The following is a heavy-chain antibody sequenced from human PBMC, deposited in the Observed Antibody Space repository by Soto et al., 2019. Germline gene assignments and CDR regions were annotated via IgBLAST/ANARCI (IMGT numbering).Heavy chain of an antibody. Sequence: EVQLVESGGGLVQPGGSLRLSCEASGFTFRNYDMHWVRQGTGKGLEWVSGISAAGDPDYADSVEGRFTISRENAQNSFFLQMNNIRIGDTAVYYCARTDRDFYGLDVWGQGTTVIVSS. CDR3: ARTDRDFYGLDV. CDR1: GFTFRNYD. CDR2: ISAAGDP. V-gene: IGHV3-13*05. J-gene: IGHJ6*02.